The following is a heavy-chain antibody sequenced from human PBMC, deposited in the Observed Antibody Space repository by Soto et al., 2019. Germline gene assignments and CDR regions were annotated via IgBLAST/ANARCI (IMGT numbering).Heavy chain of an antibody. Sequence: QVQLQESGPGLVKPSQTLSLTCTVSGGSISSGDYYWSWIRQPPGKGLEWIGYIYYSGSTYYNPSLKSRVTISVDMSKNQFSLKLSSVTAADTAVSYCARDRVIAVAGFYYYYYGMDVWGQGTTVTVSS. D-gene: IGHD6-19*01. CDR2: IYYSGST. V-gene: IGHV4-30-4*01. CDR3: ARDRVIAVAGFYYYYYGMDV. J-gene: IGHJ6*02. CDR1: GGSISSGDYY.